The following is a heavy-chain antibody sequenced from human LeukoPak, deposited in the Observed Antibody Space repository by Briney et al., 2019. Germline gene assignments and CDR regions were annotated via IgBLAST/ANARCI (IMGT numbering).Heavy chain of an antibody. CDR1: GDSMHSYY. J-gene: IGHJ6*03. D-gene: IGHD1-26*01. V-gene: IGHV4-4*07. CDR3: AREKSGTLTRAYYYIDV. CDR2: AYSGVNA. Sequence: NPSETLSLTCTVSGDSMHSYYWSWIRQSPEKGLEWIGRAYSGVNAYYNPSLRSRVTISVDKSNNQFSLDLASVTAADTALYYCAREKSGTLTRAYYYIDVWGKGITVTVSS.